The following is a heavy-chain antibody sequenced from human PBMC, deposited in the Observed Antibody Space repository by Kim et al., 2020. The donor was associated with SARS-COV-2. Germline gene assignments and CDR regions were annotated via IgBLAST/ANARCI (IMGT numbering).Heavy chain of an antibody. CDR1: GFTFDTYA. Sequence: GGSLRLSCVASGFTFDTYAMSWVRHAPGKGLEWVSVISGGAVNKFYADSVRGRFTISRDNSKNMLYLQMNSLRDEDTALYYCAKMGIMAGYNYFYYYAMDGWGQGTTVTVSS. CDR3: AKMGIMAGYNYFYYYAMDG. D-gene: IGHD3-9*01. V-gene: IGHV3-23*01. J-gene: IGHJ6*01. CDR2: ISGGAVNK.